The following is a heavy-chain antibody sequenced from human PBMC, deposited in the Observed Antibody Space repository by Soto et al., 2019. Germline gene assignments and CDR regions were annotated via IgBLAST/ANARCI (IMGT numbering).Heavy chain of an antibody. Sequence: PGESLKISCAASGFRFRNYGMHWVRQAPGKGLEWVAVIWWDASEKYYGDAVRGRFTISRDNSKNTLYLQMISLRVEDTAVYYCARGTQDYGDKILEYWGRGTLVTVSS. J-gene: IGHJ4*02. V-gene: IGHV3-33*01. CDR2: IWWDASEK. CDR3: ARGTQDYGDKILEY. CDR1: GFRFRNYG. D-gene: IGHD3-16*01.